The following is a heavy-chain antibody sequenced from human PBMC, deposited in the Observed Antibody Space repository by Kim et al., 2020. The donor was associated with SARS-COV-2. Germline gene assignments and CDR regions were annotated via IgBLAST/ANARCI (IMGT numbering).Heavy chain of an antibody. CDR2: ISGSGGST. Sequence: GGSLRLSCAASGFTFSSYAMSWVRQAPGKGLEWVSAISGSGGSTYYADSVKGRFTISRDNSKNTLYLQMNSLRAEDTAVYYCAKRPYRLEGDTVNPYYYYMDVWGKGTTVTVSS. CDR3: AKRPYRLEGDTVNPYYYYMDV. D-gene: IGHD5-18*01. V-gene: IGHV3-23*01. J-gene: IGHJ6*03. CDR1: GFTFSSYA.